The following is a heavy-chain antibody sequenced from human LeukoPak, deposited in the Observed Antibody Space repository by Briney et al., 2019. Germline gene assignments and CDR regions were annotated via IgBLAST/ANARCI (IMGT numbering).Heavy chain of an antibody. J-gene: IGHJ4*02. CDR1: GFTFSSYS. CDR3: ARVTYGSGTYGAFDY. V-gene: IGHV3-21*04. D-gene: IGHD3-10*01. CDR2: ISSSSSYI. Sequence: GGSLRLSCAASGFTFSSYSMNWDRQAPGKVLEWVSSISSSSSYIYYADSVKGRFTISRDNAKNSLYLQMNSLRAEDTAVYYCARVTYGSGTYGAFDYWGQGTLVTVSS.